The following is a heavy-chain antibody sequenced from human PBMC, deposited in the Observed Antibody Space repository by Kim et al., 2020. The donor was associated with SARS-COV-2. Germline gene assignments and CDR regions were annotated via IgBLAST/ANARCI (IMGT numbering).Heavy chain of an antibody. Sequence: GGSLRLSCAASGFTFSSYSMNWVRQAPGKGLEWVSSISSSSSYIYYADSVKGRFTISRDNAKNSLYLQMNSLRAEDTAVYYCARDYYGSGSYLDKYYYYYGMDVWGQGTTVTVSS. J-gene: IGHJ6*02. CDR2: ISSSSSYI. CDR3: ARDYYGSGSYLDKYYYYYGMDV. D-gene: IGHD3-10*01. CDR1: GFTFSSYS. V-gene: IGHV3-21*01.